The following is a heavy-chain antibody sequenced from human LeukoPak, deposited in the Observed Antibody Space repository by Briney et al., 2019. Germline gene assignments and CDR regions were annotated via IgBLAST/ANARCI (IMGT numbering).Heavy chain of an antibody. J-gene: IGHJ4*02. V-gene: IGHV3-23*01. CDR3: AKDRGFGEYFPFFY. D-gene: IGHD3-10*01. Sequence: GGSLRLSCAASGFTFSTYAMSWVRQTPGKGLEWVSAISGSGGSTYYAYSVKGRFTISRDNSKNTLYLQMNSLRAEDTALYYCAKDRGFGEYFPFFYWGQGTMVTVSS. CDR1: GFTFSTYA. CDR2: ISGSGGST.